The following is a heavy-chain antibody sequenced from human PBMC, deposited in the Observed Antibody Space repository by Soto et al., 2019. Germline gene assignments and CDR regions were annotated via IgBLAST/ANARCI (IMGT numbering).Heavy chain of an antibody. V-gene: IGHV4-4*02. J-gene: IGHJ4*02. CDR2: IYHSGST. D-gene: IGHD3-22*01. CDR1: GGSISSSNW. Sequence: SETLSLTCAVSGGSISSSNWWSWVRQPPGKGLEWIGEIYHSGSTNYNPSLKSRVTISVDKSKNQFSLKLSSVTAADTAVYYCASSFYDDSSGYYVYWGQGTLVTVSP. CDR3: ASSFYDDSSGYYVY.